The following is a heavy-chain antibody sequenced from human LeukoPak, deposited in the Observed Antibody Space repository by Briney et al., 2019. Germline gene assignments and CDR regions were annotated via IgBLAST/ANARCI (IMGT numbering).Heavy chain of an antibody. V-gene: IGHV3-21*01. CDR1: GFTFSSYS. CDR3: AKGPSRSGSESI. J-gene: IGHJ3*02. CDR2: ISSSSSYI. Sequence: PGGSLRLSCAASGFTFSSYSMNWVRQAPGKGLEWVSSISSSSSYIYYADSVKGRFTISRDNAKNSLYLQMNSLRAEDTAVYYCAKGPSRSGSESIWGQGTMVTVSS. D-gene: IGHD1-26*01.